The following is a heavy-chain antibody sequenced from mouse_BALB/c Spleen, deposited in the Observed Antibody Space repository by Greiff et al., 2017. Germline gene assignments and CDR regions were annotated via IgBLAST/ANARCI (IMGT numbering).Heavy chain of an antibody. Sequence: EVKLVESGGGLVKPGGSLKLSCAASGFTFSDYYMYWVRQTPEKRLEWVATISDGGSYTYYPDSVKGRFTISRDNAKNNLYLQMSSLKSEDTAMYYCARVYDYDGGAWFAYWGQGTLVTVSA. CDR3: ARVYDYDGGAWFAY. D-gene: IGHD2-4*01. CDR2: ISDGGSYT. J-gene: IGHJ3*01. V-gene: IGHV5-4*02. CDR1: GFTFSDYY.